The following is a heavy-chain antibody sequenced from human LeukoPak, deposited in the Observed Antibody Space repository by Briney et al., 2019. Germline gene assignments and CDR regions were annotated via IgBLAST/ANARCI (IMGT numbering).Heavy chain of an antibody. CDR2: MNQDGREK. CDR1: GFTFSSNW. V-gene: IGHV3-7*01. J-gene: IGHJ5*02. Sequence: GGSLRLSCAASGFTFSSNWMSWVRQAPGKGLEWVANMNQDGREKYYVDSVKGRFTISRDNAKNSLYLQMNSLRAEDTAVYYCARCGGGNPRWFDPWGQGTLVTVSS. CDR3: ARCGGGNPRWFDP. D-gene: IGHD4-23*01.